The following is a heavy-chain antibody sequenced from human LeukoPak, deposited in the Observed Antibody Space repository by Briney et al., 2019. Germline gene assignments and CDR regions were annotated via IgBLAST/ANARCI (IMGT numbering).Heavy chain of an antibody. CDR2: ISYDGSNK. CDR3: ARGADSSGWFTIRDNYFDY. Sequence: PGGSLRLSCAASGFTFSNYGIHWVRQAPGKGLEWVTVISYDGSNKYYADSVKGRFTISRDNSKNTLYLQMNSLRFEDTAVYYCARGADSSGWFTIRDNYFDYWGQGTLVTVSS. J-gene: IGHJ4*02. CDR1: GFTFSNYG. D-gene: IGHD6-19*01. V-gene: IGHV3-30*12.